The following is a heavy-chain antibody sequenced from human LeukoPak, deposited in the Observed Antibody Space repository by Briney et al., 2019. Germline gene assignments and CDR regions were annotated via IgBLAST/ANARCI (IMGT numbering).Heavy chain of an antibody. CDR1: GYTFTNNF. CDR3: ARDTSEGDYAWWFDP. D-gene: IGHD3-16*01. CDR2: INPSGDNT. Sequence: ASVKVSCKASGYTFTNNFMHWVRQPPGQGLEWMGIINPSGDNTWYAQKFQGRVTMTRDMATSTDYMEVSSLRSEDTAVYYCARDTSEGDYAWWFDPWGQGTLVTVAS. J-gene: IGHJ5*02. V-gene: IGHV1-46*01.